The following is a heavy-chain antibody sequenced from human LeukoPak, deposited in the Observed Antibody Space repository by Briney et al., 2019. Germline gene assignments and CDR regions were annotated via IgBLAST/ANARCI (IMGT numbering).Heavy chain of an antibody. CDR1: GFMFSNYV. D-gene: IGHD5-24*01. CDR3: AKGQMTTLLGFDS. J-gene: IGHJ4*02. Sequence: GGSLRLSCAASGFMFSNYVMSWVRQPPGRGLEWVSSVKTSAGDTYYADSVKGRFTISRDNSKSTVYLQMNNLRAEDSALYYCAKGQMTTLLGFDSWGQGALVTVSS. V-gene: IGHV3-23*01. CDR2: VKTSAGDT.